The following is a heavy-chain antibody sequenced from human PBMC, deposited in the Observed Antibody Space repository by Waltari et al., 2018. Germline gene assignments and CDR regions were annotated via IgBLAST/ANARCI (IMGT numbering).Heavy chain of an antibody. J-gene: IGHJ6*03. CDR3: TRDTYYDFWSGGDYYMDV. V-gene: IGHV3-73*02. CDR1: GFTFSGSA. Sequence: EVQLVESGGGLVQPGGSLKLSCAASGFTFSGSAMHWVRQASGKGLEWVGRIRSKANSYATAYAASVKGRFTISRDDSKNTAYLQMNSLKTEDTAVYYCTRDTYYDFWSGGDYYMDVWGKGTTVTISS. D-gene: IGHD3-3*01. CDR2: IRSKANSYAT.